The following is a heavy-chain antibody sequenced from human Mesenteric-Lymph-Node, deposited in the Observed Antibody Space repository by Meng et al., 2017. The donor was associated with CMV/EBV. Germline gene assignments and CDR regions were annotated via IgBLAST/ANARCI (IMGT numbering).Heavy chain of an antibody. Sequence: SETLSLTCTVSGGAISTSNYYWAWLRQPPEQGLEWIGSVSHSGITYYSPSLKSRVTISIDTSKNQFSLRLSSVTDADTAAYYCARGGGRDAYTGDYWGQGTLVTVSS. CDR3: ARGGGRDAYTGDY. D-gene: IGHD5-24*01. CDR2: VSHSGIT. J-gene: IGHJ4*02. V-gene: IGHV4-39*07. CDR1: GGAISTSNYY.